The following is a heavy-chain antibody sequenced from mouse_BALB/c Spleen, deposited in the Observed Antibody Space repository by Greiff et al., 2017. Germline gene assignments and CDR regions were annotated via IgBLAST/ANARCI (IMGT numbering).Heavy chain of an antibody. J-gene: IGHJ4*01. D-gene: IGHD2-1*01. V-gene: IGHV10-3*03. CDR2: IRSKSNNYAT. Sequence: EVKVVESGGGLVQPKGSLKLSCAASGFTFTTYAMHWVCQTPGKGLEWVVRIRSKSNNYATYYADTVKDRFTISRDDSQSMLYLKMNNLKTEDTAVYYCVRDGNYDAMDYWGQGTSVTVSS. CDR1: GFTFTTYA. CDR3: VRDGNYDAMDY.